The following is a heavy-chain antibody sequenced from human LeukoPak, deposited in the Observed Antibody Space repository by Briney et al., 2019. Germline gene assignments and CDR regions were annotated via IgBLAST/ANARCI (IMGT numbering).Heavy chain of an antibody. CDR2: INHSGST. D-gene: IGHD5-12*01. J-gene: IGHJ4*02. CDR1: GGSFGGYY. CDR3: ARARRDGYNFPFFDY. V-gene: IGHV4-34*01. Sequence: PSETLSLTCAVYGGSFGGYYWSWIRQPPGKGLEWIGEINHSGSTNYNPSLKSRVTISVDTSKNQFSLKLSSVTAADTAVYYCARARRDGYNFPFFDYWGQGTLVTVSS.